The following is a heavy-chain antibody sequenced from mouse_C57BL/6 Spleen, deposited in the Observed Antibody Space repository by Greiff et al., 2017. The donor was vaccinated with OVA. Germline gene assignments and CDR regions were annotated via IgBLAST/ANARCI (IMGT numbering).Heavy chain of an antibody. CDR2: IWSGGST. D-gene: IGHD3-2*02. Sequence: VMLVESGPGLVQPSQSLSITCTVSGFSLTSYGVHWVRQSPGKGLEWLGVIWSGGSTDYNAAFISRLSISKDNSKSQVFFKMNSLQADDTAIYYCARTAQAPHYFDYWGQGTTLTVSS. J-gene: IGHJ2*01. V-gene: IGHV2-2*01. CDR1: GFSLTSYG. CDR3: ARTAQAPHYFDY.